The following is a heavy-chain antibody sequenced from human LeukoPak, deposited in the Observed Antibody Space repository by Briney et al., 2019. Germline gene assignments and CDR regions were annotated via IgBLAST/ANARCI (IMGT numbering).Heavy chain of an antibody. J-gene: IGHJ4*02. CDR3: ASASSGWYDY. Sequence: GGSLRLSCVASGITFSSYAMSWVRQAPGKGLEWVSVISNSGVTTYYADSVKGRFTISRDNSKNTVYLQMNSLRAEDTAVYYCASASSGWYDYWGQGTLVTVSS. CDR1: GITFSSYA. CDR2: ISNSGVTT. V-gene: IGHV3-23*01. D-gene: IGHD6-19*01.